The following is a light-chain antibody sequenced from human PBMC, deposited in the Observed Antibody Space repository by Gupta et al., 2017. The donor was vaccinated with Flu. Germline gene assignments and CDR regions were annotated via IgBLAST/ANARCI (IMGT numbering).Light chain of an antibody. CDR1: SGSVSTSYY. J-gene: IGLJ3*02. V-gene: IGLV8-61*01. Sequence: QTVVTQEPSFSVSPGGTVTLTCGLSSGSVSTSYYPSWDQQTPGQAPRTLIYSTNSRSSGVPDRFSGSILGNKAALTITGAQADDESDYYCALDMGSGIWVFGGGTKVTVL. CDR2: STN. CDR3: ALDMGSGIWV.